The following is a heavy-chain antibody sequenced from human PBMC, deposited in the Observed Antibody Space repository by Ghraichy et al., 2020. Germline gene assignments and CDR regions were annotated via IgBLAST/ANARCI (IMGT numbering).Heavy chain of an antibody. J-gene: IGHJ4*02. CDR1: GGSISSGGYY. D-gene: IGHD3-16*02. Sequence: LSLTCTVSGGSISSGGYYWSWIRQHPGKGLEWIGYIYYSGSTYYNPSLKSRVTISVDTSKNQFSLKLSSVTAADTTVYYCARDAFVRDYVWGSYRLYYFDYWGQGTLVTVSS. CDR2: IYYSGST. CDR3: ARDAFVRDYVWGSYRLYYFDY. V-gene: IGHV4-31*03.